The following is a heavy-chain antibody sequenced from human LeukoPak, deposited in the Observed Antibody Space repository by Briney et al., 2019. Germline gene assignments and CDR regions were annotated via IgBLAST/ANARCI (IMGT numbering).Heavy chain of an antibody. J-gene: IGHJ6*02. V-gene: IGHV4-34*01. CDR2: INHSGST. Sequence: SETLSLTCAVYGGSFSGYYWSWIRQPPGKGLEWIGEINHSGSTNYNPSLKSRVTISVDTSKNQFSLKLSSVTAADTAVYYCASQSYYIGYCSSTSCYAYYYYGMDVWGQGTTVTVSS. CDR3: ASQSYYIGYCSSTSCYAYYYYGMDV. CDR1: GGSFSGYY. D-gene: IGHD2-2*01.